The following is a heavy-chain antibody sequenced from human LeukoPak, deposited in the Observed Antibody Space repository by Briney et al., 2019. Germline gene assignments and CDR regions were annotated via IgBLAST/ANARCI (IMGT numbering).Heavy chain of an antibody. D-gene: IGHD6-13*01. CDR2: ISSSGSTI. Sequence: PGGSLRLSCAASGFTFSDYYMSWIRQAPGKGLEWVSYISSSGSTIYYADSVKGRFTISRNNAKNSLCLQMNSLRDEDTAVYYCAKDRYPIIAPAPAYAFDIWGQGTMVTVSS. V-gene: IGHV3-11*04. J-gene: IGHJ3*02. CDR3: AKDRYPIIAPAPAYAFDI. CDR1: GFTFSDYY.